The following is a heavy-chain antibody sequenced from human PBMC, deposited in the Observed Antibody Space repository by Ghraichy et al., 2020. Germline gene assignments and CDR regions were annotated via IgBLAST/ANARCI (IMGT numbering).Heavy chain of an antibody. J-gene: IGHJ3*02. V-gene: IGHV4-59*01. CDR1: GGSLSSYY. CDR3: ARLRDSSGYLGAFDI. Sequence: LRLSCTVSGGSLSSYYWSWIRQPPGKGLEWIGYIYYSGSTNYNPSLKSRVTISVDTSKNQFSLKLSSVTAADTAVYYCARLRDSSGYLGAFDIWGQGTMVTVSS. D-gene: IGHD3-22*01. CDR2: IYYSGST.